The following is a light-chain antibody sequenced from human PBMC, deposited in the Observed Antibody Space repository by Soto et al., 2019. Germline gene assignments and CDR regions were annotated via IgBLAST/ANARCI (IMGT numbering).Light chain of an antibody. CDR3: QSYDSSLSPGGV. J-gene: IGLJ2*01. Sequence: QAVVTQPPSVSGAPGQRVTISCTGSSSNIGAGYDVHWYQQLPGTAPKLLIYGNSNRPSGVPDRFSGSKSGTSASLAITGLQAEDEADYYCQSYDSSLSPGGVFGGGTKLTVL. V-gene: IGLV1-40*01. CDR2: GNS. CDR1: SSNIGAGYD.